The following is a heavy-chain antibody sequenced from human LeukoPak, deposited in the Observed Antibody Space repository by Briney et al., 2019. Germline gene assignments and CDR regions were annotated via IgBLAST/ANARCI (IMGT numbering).Heavy chain of an antibody. CDR2: ISGSGGST. CDR1: GFTFSSYA. J-gene: IGHJ5*02. V-gene: IGHV3-23*01. Sequence: PGGSLRLSCAASGFTFSSYAMSWVRQAPGKGLEWVSAISGSGGSTYYADSVKSRFTISRDNSKNTLYLQMNSLRAEDTAVYYCAISTYYYGSGSYYNPNWFDPWGQGTLVTVSS. CDR3: AISTYYYGSGSYYNPNWFDP. D-gene: IGHD3-10*01.